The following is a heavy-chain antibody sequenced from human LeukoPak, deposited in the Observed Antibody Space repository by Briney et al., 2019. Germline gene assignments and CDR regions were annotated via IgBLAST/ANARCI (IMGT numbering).Heavy chain of an antibody. CDR1: GGSFSGYY. D-gene: IGHD2-2*01. Sequence: SGTLSLTCAVYGGSFSGYYWSWIRQPPGKGLEWIGEINHSGSTNYNPSLKSRVTISVDTSKNQFSLKLSSVTAADTAVYYCARGYCSSTSCLHAFDIWGQGTMVTVSS. CDR2: INHSGST. J-gene: IGHJ3*02. V-gene: IGHV4-34*01. CDR3: ARGYCSSTSCLHAFDI.